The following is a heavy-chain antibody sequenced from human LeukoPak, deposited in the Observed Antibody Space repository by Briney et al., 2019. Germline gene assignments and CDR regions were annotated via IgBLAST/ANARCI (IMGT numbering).Heavy chain of an antibody. J-gene: IGHJ6*02. V-gene: IGHV3-66*01. CDR1: GFTVSSNY. Sequence: PGGSLRLSCAASGFTVSSNYMSWVRQAPGKGLEWVSVIYSGGSTYYADSVKGRFTISRDNSKNTLYLQMNSLRAEDTAVYYCARGPMVREYYGMDVWGQGTTVTVSS. D-gene: IGHD3-10*01. CDR2: IYSGGST. CDR3: ARGPMVREYYGMDV.